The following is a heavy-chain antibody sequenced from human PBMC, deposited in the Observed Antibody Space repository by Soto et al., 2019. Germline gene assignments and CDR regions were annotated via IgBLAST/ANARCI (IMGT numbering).Heavy chain of an antibody. CDR1: GTSLRSGGNY. J-gene: IGHJ4*02. CDR2: IYHSGTA. CDR3: ARARDQFGGPFDY. D-gene: IGHD2-15*01. Sequence: QVQLQVSGPGLVKPSQTLSLTCSVSGTSLRSGGNYWSWIRQHPVKGLEWIGQIYHSGTAYYNPSLRVRVTISVASSKSNFSLLLAFGPAADTAVFYCARARDQFGGPFDYGGRGILVPVPP. V-gene: IGHV4-31*03.